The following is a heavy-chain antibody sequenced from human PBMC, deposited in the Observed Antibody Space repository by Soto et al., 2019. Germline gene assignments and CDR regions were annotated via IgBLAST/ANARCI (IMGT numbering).Heavy chain of an antibody. CDR1: GFTFSSYG. CDR3: AKDHWGDSSGYYEVDY. D-gene: IGHD3-22*01. Sequence: QVQLVESGGGVVQPGRSLRLSCAASGFTFSSYGMHWVCQAPGKGLEWVAVISYDGRNKYYSDSVKGRFTISRDNSKNTLYLQMNSLRAEDTAVYYCAKDHWGDSSGYYEVDYWGQGTLVTVSS. V-gene: IGHV3-30*18. CDR2: ISYDGRNK. J-gene: IGHJ4*02.